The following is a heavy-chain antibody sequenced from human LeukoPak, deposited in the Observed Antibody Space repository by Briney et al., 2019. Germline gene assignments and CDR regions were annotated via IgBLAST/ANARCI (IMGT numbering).Heavy chain of an antibody. CDR3: ASFDYSSGLPTN. Sequence: GSLRLSCAASGFTFSSYWMHWVRQAPGKGLVWVSRINTDGSSTSYADSVKGRFTISRDNAKNTLYLQMNSLRAEDTAVYYCASFDYSSGLPTNWGHGTLVTVSS. D-gene: IGHD6-19*01. V-gene: IGHV3-74*01. J-gene: IGHJ4*01. CDR1: GFTFSSYW. CDR2: INTDGSST.